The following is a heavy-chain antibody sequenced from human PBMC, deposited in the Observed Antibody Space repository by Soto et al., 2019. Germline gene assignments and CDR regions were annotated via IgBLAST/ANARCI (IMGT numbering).Heavy chain of an antibody. D-gene: IGHD2-8*02. J-gene: IGHJ4*02. V-gene: IGHV4-34*01. CDR1: GGSFSGYC. Sequence: SETLSLTCAVYGGSFSGYCWTWIRQPPGTGLKWIGEINHSGSTNYNPSLKSRVTISVDTSKNQFSLKLTSVTAADTAVYYCARDKITGLFDYWGQGTLVTVSS. CDR3: ARDKITGLFDY. CDR2: INHSGST.